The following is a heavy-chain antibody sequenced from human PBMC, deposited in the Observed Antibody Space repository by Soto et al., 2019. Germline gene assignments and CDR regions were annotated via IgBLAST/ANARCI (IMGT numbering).Heavy chain of an antibody. Sequence: PGESLKISCKVSGYSFTSYWISWVRQMPGKGREWMGRIDPSDSYTNYSPSFQGHVTISADKSISTAYLQWSSLKASDTAMYYCATHLRGGSGWPSYYYYGMDVWGQGTTVTVSS. D-gene: IGHD6-19*01. V-gene: IGHV5-10-1*01. J-gene: IGHJ6*02. CDR2: IDPSDSYT. CDR3: ATHLRGGSGWPSYYYYGMDV. CDR1: GYSFTSYW.